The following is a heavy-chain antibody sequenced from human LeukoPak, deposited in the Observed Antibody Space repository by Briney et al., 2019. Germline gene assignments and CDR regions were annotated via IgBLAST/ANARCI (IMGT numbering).Heavy chain of an antibody. J-gene: IGHJ4*02. V-gene: IGHV3-11*06. Sequence: PGGSLRLSCAASGFTFSDYYMSWIRQAPGKGLEWVSYISGSSSYTNYADSVKGRFTISRDNARNSLYLQMDSLRAEDTAVYYCARDNPVEYSYDYWGQGTLVTVSS. CDR2: ISGSSSYT. CDR1: GFTFSDYY. D-gene: IGHD5-18*01. CDR3: ARDNPVEYSYDY.